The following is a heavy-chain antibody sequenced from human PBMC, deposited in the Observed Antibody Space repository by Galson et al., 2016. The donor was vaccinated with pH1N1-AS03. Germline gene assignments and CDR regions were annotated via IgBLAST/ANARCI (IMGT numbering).Heavy chain of an antibody. Sequence: SVKVSCKASGYTFTDYYIHWVRQAPEQALEWMGRINPKRGGTNYSQRFQGRVAMTRDTSVSTAYMDLIRLRSDDTAVYYCARETRLNMDRGPTFFFDYWGQGSLVTVSS. D-gene: IGHD3-10*01. J-gene: IGHJ4*02. CDR3: ARETRLNMDRGPTFFFDY. CDR1: GYTFTDYY. CDR2: INPKRGGT. V-gene: IGHV1-2*06.